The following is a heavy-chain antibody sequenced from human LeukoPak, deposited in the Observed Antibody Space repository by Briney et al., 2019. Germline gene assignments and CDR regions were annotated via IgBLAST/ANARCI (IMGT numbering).Heavy chain of an antibody. J-gene: IGHJ6*03. CDR3: ARSITMVRGATRYYYYYMDV. D-gene: IGHD3-10*01. V-gene: IGHV4-59*08. CDR1: GGSISSYY. Sequence: PSETLFLTCTVSGGSISSYYWSWIRQPPGKGLEWIGYIYYSGSTNYKPSLKSRVTISVDTSKNQFSLKLSSVTAADTAVYYCARSITMVRGATRYYYYYMDVWGKGTTVTISS. CDR2: IYYSGST.